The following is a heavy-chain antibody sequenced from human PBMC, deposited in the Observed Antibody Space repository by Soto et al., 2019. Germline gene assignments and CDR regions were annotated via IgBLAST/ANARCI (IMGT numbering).Heavy chain of an antibody. CDR1: GFNFSNFG. J-gene: IGHJ6*02. D-gene: IGHD6-19*01. Sequence: GGSLRLSCAASGFNFSNFGMHWVRQAPGKGLEWVAIIWYDGSNRYYVDSVKGRFTISRDNSENTVYLQMNSLRAEDTAVYYCARELIAVAGTGYYGMDVWGQGTTVTVSS. CDR3: ARELIAVAGTGYYGMDV. V-gene: IGHV3-33*01. CDR2: IWYDGSNR.